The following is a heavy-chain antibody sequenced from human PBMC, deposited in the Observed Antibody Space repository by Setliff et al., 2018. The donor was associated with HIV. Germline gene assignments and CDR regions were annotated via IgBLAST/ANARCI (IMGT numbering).Heavy chain of an antibody. J-gene: IGHJ1*01. D-gene: IGHD6-13*01. CDR1: GGSIKSSSYY. V-gene: IGHV4-39*07. CDR2: IYYSGNT. CDR3: ARVPTSSWYVTTQRTKEYFHH. Sequence: PSETLSLTCTVSGGSIKSSSYYWGWIRQPPGKGLEWIGSIYYSGNTYYNPSLKSRVTISTDTSRNQFSLRLSSVTAVDTAIYYCARVPTSSWYVTTQRTKEYFHHWGQGTLVTVSS.